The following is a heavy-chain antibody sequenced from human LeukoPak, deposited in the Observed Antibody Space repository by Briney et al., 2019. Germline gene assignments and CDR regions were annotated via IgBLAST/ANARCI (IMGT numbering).Heavy chain of an antibody. D-gene: IGHD3-16*01. CDR1: QNIFISYW. CDR2: IYAGDSDT. CDR3: ARRGSRLAFDI. J-gene: IGHJ3*02. V-gene: IGHV5-51*01. Sequence: GESLKLSGNCSQNIFISYWIGWVRQMPGTGLEWMGVIYAGDSDTRYSPSFQGQVTISADKSISTAHLQWSSLKASDTAMYYCARRGSRLAFDIWGQGTMVTVSS.